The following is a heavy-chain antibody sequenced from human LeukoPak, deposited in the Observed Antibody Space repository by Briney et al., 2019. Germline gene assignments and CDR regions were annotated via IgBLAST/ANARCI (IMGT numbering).Heavy chain of an antibody. Sequence: SETLSLTCTVSGVSISSYYWSWIRQPAGKGLEWIGHIYTSGSTNYNPSLKSRVTISVDTSKNQFSLKLSSVTAADTAVYYCARGKRITIFGVVPTRNNWFDPWGQGTLVTVSS. D-gene: IGHD3-3*01. CDR3: ARGKRITIFGVVPTRNNWFDP. CDR2: IYTSGST. J-gene: IGHJ5*02. V-gene: IGHV4-4*07. CDR1: GVSISSYY.